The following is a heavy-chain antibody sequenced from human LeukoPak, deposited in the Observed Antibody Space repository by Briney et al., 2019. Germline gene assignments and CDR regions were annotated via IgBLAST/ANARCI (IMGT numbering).Heavy chain of an antibody. D-gene: IGHD3-3*01. CDR1: GGSFSGYY. CDR3: ARAQRSAPLYDFWSGSYPSPFDY. Sequence: SETLSLTCAVYGGSFSGYYWGWIRQPPGKGLEWIGEINHSGSTNYNPSLKSRVTISVDTSKNQFSLKLSSVTAADTAVYYCARAQRSAPLYDFWSGSYPSPFDYWGQGTLVTVSS. V-gene: IGHV4-34*01. CDR2: INHSGST. J-gene: IGHJ4*02.